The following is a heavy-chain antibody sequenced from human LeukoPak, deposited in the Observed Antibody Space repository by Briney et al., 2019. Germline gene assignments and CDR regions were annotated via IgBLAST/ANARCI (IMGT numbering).Heavy chain of an antibody. CDR1: GYTFTGYY. CDR3: ARDVTQQLDDAFDI. CDR2: INPNSGGT. D-gene: IGHD6-6*01. J-gene: IGHJ3*02. Sequence: ASVKVSCKASGYTFTGYYMHWVRQAPGQGLEWMGWINPNSGGTNYAQKFQGRVTMTTDTSTSTAYMELRSLRSDDTAVYYCARDVTQQLDDAFDIWGQGTMVTVSS. V-gene: IGHV1-2*02.